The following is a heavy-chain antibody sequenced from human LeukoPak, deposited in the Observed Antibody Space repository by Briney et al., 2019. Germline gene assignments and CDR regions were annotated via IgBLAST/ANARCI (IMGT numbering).Heavy chain of an antibody. CDR2: IWYDGSTK. CDR3: ARDSRRDDYNFPVYYFDF. V-gene: IGHV3-33*01. D-gene: IGHD5-24*01. Sequence: PGRSLRLSCAASGFTFSTYAMHWVRQAPGKGLEWVGVIWYDGSTKYLADSVEGRFNISRDNSKNTLYLQMNSLRAEDTAVYYCARDSRRDDYNFPVYYFDFWGQGTLATVSS. J-gene: IGHJ4*02. CDR1: GFTFSTYA.